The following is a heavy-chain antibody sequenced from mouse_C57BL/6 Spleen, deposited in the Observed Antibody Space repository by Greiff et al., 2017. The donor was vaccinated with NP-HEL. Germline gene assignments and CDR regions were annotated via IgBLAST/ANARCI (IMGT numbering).Heavy chain of an antibody. V-gene: IGHV1-72*01. CDR2: IDPNSGGT. D-gene: IGHD2-4*01. Sequence: QVQLQQSGAELVKPGASVKLSCKASGYTFTSYWMHWVKQRPGRGLEWIGRIDPNSGGTKYNEKFKSKATLTVDKPSSTAYMQLSSLTSEDSAVYYCARNGALYYDYGRVYWYFDVWGTGTTVTVSS. CDR3: ARNGALYYDYGRVYWYFDV. J-gene: IGHJ1*03. CDR1: GYTFTSYW.